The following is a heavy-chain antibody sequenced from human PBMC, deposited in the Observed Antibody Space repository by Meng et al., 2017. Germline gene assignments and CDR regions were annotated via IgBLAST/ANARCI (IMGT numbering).Heavy chain of an antibody. CDR2: IYHSGST. Sequence: QWPREGSAPGRGNPSGTRSLTCRFPGASMSSSNWWSWVRQPPGKGLEWIGEIYHSGSTNYNPSLKSRVTISVDKSNNQFSLKLSSVTAADTAVYYCARIGDWGSTRYFDYWGQGTLVTVSS. D-gene: IGHD7-27*01. CDR1: GASMSSSNW. J-gene: IGHJ4*02. V-gene: IGHV4-4*02. CDR3: ARIGDWGSTRYFDY.